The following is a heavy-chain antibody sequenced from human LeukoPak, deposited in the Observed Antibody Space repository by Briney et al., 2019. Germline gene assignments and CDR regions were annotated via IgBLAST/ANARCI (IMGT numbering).Heavy chain of an antibody. CDR3: ARVAAAQRNGMDV. J-gene: IGHJ6*02. Sequence: SETLSLTCTVSGGSISSSSYYWGWIRQPPGKGLEWIGSIYYSGSTYYDPSLKSRVTISVDTSKNQFSLKLSSVTAADTAVYYCARVAAAQRNGMDVWGQGTTVTVSS. CDR2: IYYSGST. D-gene: IGHD6-13*01. CDR1: GGSISSSSYY. V-gene: IGHV4-39*01.